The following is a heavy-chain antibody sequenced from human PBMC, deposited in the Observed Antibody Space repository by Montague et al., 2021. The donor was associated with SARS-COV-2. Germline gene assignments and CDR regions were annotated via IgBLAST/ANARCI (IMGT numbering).Heavy chain of an antibody. CDR3: ASTGHCTGGVCFAHYFDY. V-gene: IGHV3-11*03. J-gene: IGHJ4*02. D-gene: IGHD2-8*02. Sequence: SLRLSCAASGFTFSDYYMSWIRQAPGRGLEWVSYISSSSRYTNYADSVKGRFTISRDNTKNSLSLQMNSLRAEDTAVYYCASTGHCTGGVCFAHYFDYWGQGSRVTVSP. CDR1: GFTFSDYY. CDR2: ISSSSRYT.